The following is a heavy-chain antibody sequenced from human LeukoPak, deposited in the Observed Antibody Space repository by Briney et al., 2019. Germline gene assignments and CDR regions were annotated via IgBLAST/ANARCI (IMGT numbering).Heavy chain of an antibody. Sequence: GGSLRLSCAASGFTFSSYGMHWVRQAPGKGLEWVAVIWYDGSNKYYADSVKGRFTISRDNSKNTLYLQMNSPRAEDTAVYYCARDRTIYYDILTGYPASYGMDVWGKGTTVTVSS. CDR1: GFTFSSYG. CDR3: ARDRTIYYDILTGYPASYGMDV. D-gene: IGHD3-9*01. CDR2: IWYDGSNK. V-gene: IGHV3-33*01. J-gene: IGHJ6*04.